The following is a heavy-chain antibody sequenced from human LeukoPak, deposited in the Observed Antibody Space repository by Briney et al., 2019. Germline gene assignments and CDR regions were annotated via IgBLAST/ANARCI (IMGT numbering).Heavy chain of an antibody. CDR2: IKNDGAVK. CDR1: GFTFSSYG. CDR3: AKDSYSKGDF. J-gene: IGHJ4*02. V-gene: IGHV3-7*01. D-gene: IGHD6-13*01. Sequence: GGSLRLSCAASGFTFSSYGMHWVRQAPGKGLEWVANIKNDGAVKNYVNSVKGRFTISRDNAKNSLYLQMNSLRAEDTAVYYCAKDSYSKGDFWGQGVLVTVSS.